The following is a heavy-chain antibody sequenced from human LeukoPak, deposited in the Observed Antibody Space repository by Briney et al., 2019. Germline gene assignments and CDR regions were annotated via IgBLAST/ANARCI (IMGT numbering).Heavy chain of an antibody. Sequence: PSETLSLTCTVSGGSISSGSYYWRWLRQPAGTGREWIGRIYTSGSTNYNPSLKSRVTISVDTSKNQFSLKLSSVTAADTAVYYCARATKFYYYYYMDVWGKGTTVTVSS. CDR2: IYTSGST. CDR1: GGSISSGSYY. J-gene: IGHJ6*03. V-gene: IGHV4-61*02. D-gene: IGHD2-2*01. CDR3: ARATKFYYYYYMDV.